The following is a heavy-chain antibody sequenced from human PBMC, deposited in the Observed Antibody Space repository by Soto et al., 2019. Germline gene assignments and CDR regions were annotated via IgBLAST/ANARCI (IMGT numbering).Heavy chain of an antibody. Sequence: PGGSMRLSCAASGFTFSSYWMSWVRQAPGKGLEWVANIKQDGSEKYYVDSVKGRFTISRDNAKNSLYLQMNSLRAEDTAVYYCARDWGYSSSNYGMDVWGQGTTVTVSS. CDR2: IKQDGSEK. CDR3: ARDWGYSSSNYGMDV. CDR1: GFTFSSYW. V-gene: IGHV3-7*01. J-gene: IGHJ6*02. D-gene: IGHD6-6*01.